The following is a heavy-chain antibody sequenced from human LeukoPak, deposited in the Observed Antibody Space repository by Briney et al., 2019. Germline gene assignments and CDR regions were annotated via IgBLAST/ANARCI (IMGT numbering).Heavy chain of an antibody. V-gene: IGHV5-51*01. CDR1: GYSFTSYW. Sequence: GESLKISCKGSGYSFTSYWIGWVRQMPGKGLEWMGIIYPGDSDTRYSPSFQGQVTISADKSISTAYLQWSSLKASDTAMYYCAGAVIAAADTFDYWGQGTLVTVSS. J-gene: IGHJ4*02. D-gene: IGHD6-13*01. CDR2: IYPGDSDT. CDR3: AGAVIAAADTFDY.